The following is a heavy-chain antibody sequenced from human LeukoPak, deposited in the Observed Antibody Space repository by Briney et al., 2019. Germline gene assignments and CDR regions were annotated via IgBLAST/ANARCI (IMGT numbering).Heavy chain of an antibody. CDR3: ARGRVRSTAGDL. Sequence: SETLSLTCAVHGGSCYDYYCSWIRQPPGKGLEWIGEIHPDGIFYYNSCLVSRVTISIDTSKTQFSLRLTSATAADTAFYYCARGRVRSTAGDLWGQGSLVTVSS. J-gene: IGHJ5*02. CDR2: IHPDGIF. D-gene: IGHD5-24*01. V-gene: IGHV4-34*01. CDR1: GGSCYDYY.